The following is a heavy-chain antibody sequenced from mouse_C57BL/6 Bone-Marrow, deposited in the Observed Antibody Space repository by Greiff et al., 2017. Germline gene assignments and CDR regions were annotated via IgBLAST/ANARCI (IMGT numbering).Heavy chain of an antibody. D-gene: IGHD1-1*01. V-gene: IGHV1-81*01. J-gene: IGHJ3*01. CDR1: GYTFTSYG. Sequence: VHLVESGAELARPGASVKLSCKASGYTFTSYGISWVKQRTGQGLEWIGEIYPRSGNTYYNEKFKGKATLTADKSSSTAYMELRSLTSEDSAVYFCADSIYYYGFAYWGQGTLVTVSA. CDR2: IYPRSGNT. CDR3: ADSIYYYGFAY.